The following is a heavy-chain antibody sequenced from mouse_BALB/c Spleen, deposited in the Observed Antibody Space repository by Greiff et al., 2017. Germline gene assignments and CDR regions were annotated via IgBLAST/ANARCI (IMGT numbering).Heavy chain of an antibody. J-gene: IGHJ1*01. CDR1: GFTFSSYT. CDR3: TRLRGSSPYWYFDV. V-gene: IGHV5-6-4*01. Sequence: EVKLVESGGGLVKPGGSLKLSCAASGFTFSSYTMSWVRQTPEKRLEWVATISSGGSYTYYPDSVKGRFTISRDNAKNTLYLQMSSLKSEDTAMYYCTRLRGSSPYWYFDVWGAGTTVTVSS. CDR2: ISSGGSYT. D-gene: IGHD1-1*01.